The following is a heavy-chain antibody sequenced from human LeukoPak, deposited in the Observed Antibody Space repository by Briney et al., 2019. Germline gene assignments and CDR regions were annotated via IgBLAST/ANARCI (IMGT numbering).Heavy chain of an antibody. Sequence: GGSLRPSCAASGFTFSSYAMSWVRQAPGKGLEWVSAISGSGGSTYYADSVKGRFTISRDNSENTLYLQMNSLRAEDTAVYYCAKDSSSWYKVYYFDYWGQGTLVTVSS. CDR3: AKDSSSWYKVYYFDY. CDR1: GFTFSSYA. V-gene: IGHV3-23*01. J-gene: IGHJ4*02. D-gene: IGHD6-13*01. CDR2: ISGSGGST.